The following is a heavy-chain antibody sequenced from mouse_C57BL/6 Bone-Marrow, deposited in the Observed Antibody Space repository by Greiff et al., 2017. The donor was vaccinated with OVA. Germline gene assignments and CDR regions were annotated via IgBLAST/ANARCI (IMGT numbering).Heavy chain of an antibody. CDR1: GYAFSSSW. J-gene: IGHJ2*01. Sequence: QVHVKQSGPELVKPGASVKISCKASGYAFSSSWMNWVKQRPGKGLEWIGRIYPGDGDTNYNGKFKGKATLTADKSSSTAYMQLSSLTTEDSAIYYCARLGRDYFDYWGQGTTLTVSS. V-gene: IGHV1-82*01. D-gene: IGHD4-1*01. CDR3: ARLGRDYFDY. CDR2: IYPGDGDT.